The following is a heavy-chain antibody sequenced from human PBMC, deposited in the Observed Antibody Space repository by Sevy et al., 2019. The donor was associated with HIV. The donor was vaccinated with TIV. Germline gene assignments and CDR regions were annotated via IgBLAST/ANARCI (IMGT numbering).Heavy chain of an antibody. CDR3: AITREYYSDSSGYFDY. V-gene: IGHV1-24*01. Sequence: ASVKVSCKISGYTLNEFAMHWVRQAPGKGLQWMGTFDPEDGETIYAQKFQGRFAMTEDPSTDTAYMELSSLRSEDTAVYYYAITREYYSDSSGYFDYWGQGTLVTVSS. D-gene: IGHD3-22*01. CDR2: FDPEDGET. J-gene: IGHJ4*02. CDR1: GYTLNEFA.